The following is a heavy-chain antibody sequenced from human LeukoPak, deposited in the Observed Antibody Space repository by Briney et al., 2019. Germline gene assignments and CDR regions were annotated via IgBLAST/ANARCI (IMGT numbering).Heavy chain of an antibody. D-gene: IGHD3-10*01. J-gene: IGHJ4*02. CDR3: ARSYYGSGRYGPHFDY. CDR1: GDSIDRSAYY. V-gene: IGHV4-39*07. CDR2: IYYTGNT. Sequence: PSETLSLTCNVAGDSIDRSAYYWSWVRQPPGRGLEWIGSIYYTGNTYYTPSLKSRVTMSVDPSKNQFSLKLSSVTAADTAVYYCARSYYGSGRYGPHFDYWGQGTLVTVSS.